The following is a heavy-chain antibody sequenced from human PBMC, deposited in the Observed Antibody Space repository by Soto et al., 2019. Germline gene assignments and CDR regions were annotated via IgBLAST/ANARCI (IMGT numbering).Heavy chain of an antibody. CDR2: IYYSGST. Sequence: SETLSLTCTVSGGSISSSSYYWGWIRQPPGKGLEWLGSIYYSGSTYYNPSLKSRVTISVDTSKNQFSLKLSSVTAEDTAVYYCERNLRAYSYGYEYWGQGSLVT. CDR3: ERNLRAYSYGYEY. J-gene: IGHJ4*02. V-gene: IGHV4-39*01. CDR1: GGSISSSSYY. D-gene: IGHD5-18*01.